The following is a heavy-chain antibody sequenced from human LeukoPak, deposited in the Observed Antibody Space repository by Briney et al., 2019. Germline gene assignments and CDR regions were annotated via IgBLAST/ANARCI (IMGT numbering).Heavy chain of an antibody. V-gene: IGHV3-9*01. CDR2: ISWNSGSI. D-gene: IGHD3-22*01. CDR3: AKGGYSSGYSGYYFDY. J-gene: IGHJ4*02. CDR1: GFTFNDYA. Sequence: GRSLRLSCAASGFTFNDYAMHWVRQAPGQGLEWVSGISWNSGSIDYADSLKGRFTISRDNAKNSLYLQMNSLRAEDTALYYCAKGGYSSGYSGYYFDYWGQGTLVTVSS.